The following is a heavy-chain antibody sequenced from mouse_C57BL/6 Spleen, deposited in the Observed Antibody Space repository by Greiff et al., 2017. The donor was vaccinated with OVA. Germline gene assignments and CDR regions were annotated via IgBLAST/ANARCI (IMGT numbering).Heavy chain of an antibody. CDR3: AREEGYSKSFAY. D-gene: IGHD2-5*01. J-gene: IGHJ3*01. CDR2: IYPSDSET. Sequence: QVQLQQSGAELVRPGSSVKLSCKASGYTFTSYWMDWVKQRPGQGLEWIGNIYPSDSETHYNQKFKDKATLTVDKSSSTAYMQLSSLTSEDSAVYYCAREEGYSKSFAYWGQGTLVTVSA. CDR1: GYTFTSYW. V-gene: IGHV1-61*01.